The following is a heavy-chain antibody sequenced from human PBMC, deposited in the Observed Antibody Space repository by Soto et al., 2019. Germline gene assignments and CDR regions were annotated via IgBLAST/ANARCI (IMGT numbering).Heavy chain of an antibody. CDR3: GEMLTATSGHSDFHA. CDR1: GDSVTSNHFF. CDR2: IYRDGST. Sequence: ASETLSLTCTVSGDSVTSNHFFWGWIRRPPGRGLEWIASIYRDGSTYIRQSLKSRVSMSLDTSKNQFSLKLTSVTAADTAVYFCGEMLTATSGHSDFHAWGQGTLVTVSS. J-gene: IGHJ5*02. D-gene: IGHD5-18*01. V-gene: IGHV4-39*01.